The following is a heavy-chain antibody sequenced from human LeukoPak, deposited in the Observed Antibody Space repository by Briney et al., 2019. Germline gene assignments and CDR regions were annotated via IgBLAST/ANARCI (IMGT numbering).Heavy chain of an antibody. Sequence: GASVKVSCKASGYTFTGYYMHWVRQAPGQGLEWMGWVNPNSGGTNYAQKFQGRVTMTRDTSISTAYMELSRLRSDGTAVYYCAKRDYGDYKRSLDYWGQGTLVTVSS. CDR1: GYTFTGYY. D-gene: IGHD4-17*01. J-gene: IGHJ4*02. V-gene: IGHV1-2*02. CDR3: AKRDYGDYKRSLDY. CDR2: VNPNSGGT.